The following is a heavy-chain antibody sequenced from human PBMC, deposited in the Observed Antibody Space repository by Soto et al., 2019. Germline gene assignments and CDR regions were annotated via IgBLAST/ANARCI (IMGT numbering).Heavy chain of an antibody. V-gene: IGHV2-5*02. Sequence: QITLKESGPTLVKPTQTLTLTCTFSGFSFSVNGVAVGWIRQPPGQGLEWLALFYWDADQRYNPTLKDWLTIPKDTSRSQVVLTMTNMDPVDTATYDCATKRDVSREFKYWGQGTLVTVSS. CDR1: GFSFSVNGVA. J-gene: IGHJ4*02. D-gene: IGHD3-10*01. CDR3: ATKRDVSREFKY. CDR2: FYWDADQ.